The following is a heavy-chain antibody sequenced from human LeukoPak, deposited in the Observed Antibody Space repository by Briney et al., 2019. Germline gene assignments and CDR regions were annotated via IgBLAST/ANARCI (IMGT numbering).Heavy chain of an antibody. D-gene: IGHD3-9*01. CDR3: ARGPYYDILTGYASGWFDP. J-gene: IGHJ5*02. CDR2: TNPNSGGT. Sequence: ASVKVSCKASGYTFTGYYMHWVRQAPGQGLEWMGWTNPNSGGTNYAQKFQGRVTMTRDTSISTAYMELSRLRSDDTAVYYCARGPYYDILTGYASGWFDPWGQGTLVTVSS. V-gene: IGHV1-2*02. CDR1: GYTFTGYY.